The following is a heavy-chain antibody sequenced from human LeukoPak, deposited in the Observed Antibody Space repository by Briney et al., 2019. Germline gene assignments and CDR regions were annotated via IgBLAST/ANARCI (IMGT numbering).Heavy chain of an antibody. CDR1: GFTFSDYY. CDR3: ARDRHISPLYYFDY. J-gene: IGHJ4*02. CDR2: ISSSGTTI. Sequence: GGSLRLSCAASGFTFSDYYMSWIRQTPGKGLEWVSYISSSGTTIYYADSVKGRFTISRDNAKNSLYLQMNSLRAEDTAVYYCARDRHISPLYYFDYWGQGTLVTVSS. V-gene: IGHV3-11*01. D-gene: IGHD2-21*01.